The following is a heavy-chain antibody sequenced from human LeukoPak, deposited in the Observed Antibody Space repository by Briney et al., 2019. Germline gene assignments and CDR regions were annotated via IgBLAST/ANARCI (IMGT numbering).Heavy chain of an antibody. Sequence: ASVKVSYKASGYTFTSYDINWVRQATGQGLEWMGWMNPNSGNTGYAQKFQGRVTMTRNTSISTAYMELSSLRSEDTAVYYCARGRGIDSSSWTYYYYYYMDVWGKGTTVTISS. CDR2: MNPNSGNT. CDR1: GYTFTSYD. CDR3: ARGRGIDSSSWTYYYYYYMDV. J-gene: IGHJ6*03. V-gene: IGHV1-8*01. D-gene: IGHD6-13*01.